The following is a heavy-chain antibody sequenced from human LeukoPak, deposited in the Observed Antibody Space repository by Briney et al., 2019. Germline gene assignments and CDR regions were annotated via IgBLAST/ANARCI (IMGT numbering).Heavy chain of an antibody. CDR3: ARVSGSNLIFDY. Sequence: LTCAVFGGSISHGYWWSWVRQPPGKGLEWIGEVFQSGTANYNPFLKSRVTISMDKSKNQFSLSLTFVTAADTAVYYCARVSGSNLIFDYWGQGTLVTVSS. D-gene: IGHD6-13*01. CDR1: GGSISHGYW. V-gene: IGHV4-4*02. J-gene: IGHJ4*02. CDR2: VFQSGTA.